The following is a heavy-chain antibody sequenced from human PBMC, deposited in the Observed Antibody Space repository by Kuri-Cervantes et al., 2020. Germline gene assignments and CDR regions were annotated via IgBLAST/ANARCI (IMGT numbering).Heavy chain of an antibody. V-gene: IGHV1-3*01. CDR2: INAGNGNT. Sequence: ASVKVSCKASGYTFTSYAMHWVRQAPGQRLEWMGWINAGNGNTKYSQKFQGRVTMTEDTSTDTAYMELSSLRSEDTAVYYCATALRDYIWGSYRPFDYWGQGTLVTVSS. CDR3: ATALRDYIWGSYRPFDY. J-gene: IGHJ4*02. CDR1: GYTFTSYA. D-gene: IGHD3-16*02.